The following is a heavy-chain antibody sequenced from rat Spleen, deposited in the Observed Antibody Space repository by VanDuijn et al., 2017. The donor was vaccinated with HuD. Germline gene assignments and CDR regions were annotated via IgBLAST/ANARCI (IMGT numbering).Heavy chain of an antibody. V-gene: IGHV5-25*01. D-gene: IGHD1-1*01. CDR1: GFTFSNYD. CDR2: ISYDGTTT. CDR3: ARQATTVPSYFDY. J-gene: IGHJ2*01. Sequence: EVQLVESGGGLVQPGRSMKLSCVASGFTFSNYDMGWVRQAPTKGLEWVASISYDGTTTYYRDSVTGRFTISRDDAKSTLYLQVDSLRSEDTTTYYCARQATTVPSYFDYWGQGVMVTVSS.